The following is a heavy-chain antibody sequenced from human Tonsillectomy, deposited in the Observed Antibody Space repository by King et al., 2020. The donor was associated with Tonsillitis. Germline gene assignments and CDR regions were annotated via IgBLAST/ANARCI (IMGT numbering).Heavy chain of an antibody. V-gene: IGHV1-69*09. J-gene: IGHJ4*02. D-gene: IGHD3-22*01. CDR3: SGESYYGSSGYYDFDY. CDR2: IIPILGIA. CDR1: GGTFSSYA. Sequence: QLVQSGAEVKKPGSSVKVSCKASGGTFSSYAISWVRQAPGQGLEWMGRIIPILGIANYAQKFQGRVTITADKSTSTAYMELSSLRSEDTAVYYCSGESYYGSSGYYDFDYWGQGTLVTVSS.